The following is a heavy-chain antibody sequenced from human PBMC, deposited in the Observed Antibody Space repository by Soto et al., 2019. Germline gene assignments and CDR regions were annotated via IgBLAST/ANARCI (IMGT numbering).Heavy chain of an antibody. CDR1: GDSVSSNSAA. J-gene: IGHJ6*02. CDR2: TYYRSKWYN. Sequence: SQTLSLTCAISGDSVSSNSAAWNWIRQSPSRGLEWLGRTYYRSKWYNDYAVSVKSRITINPDTSKNQFSLQLNSVTPEDTAVYYCARGGIVVAPAAMYYGMDVWGQGTTVTVSS. CDR3: ARGGIVVAPAAMYYGMDV. V-gene: IGHV6-1*01. D-gene: IGHD2-2*01.